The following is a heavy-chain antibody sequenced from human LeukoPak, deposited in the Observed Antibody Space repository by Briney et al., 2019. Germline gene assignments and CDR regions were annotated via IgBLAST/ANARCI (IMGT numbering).Heavy chain of an antibody. CDR1: GYTFTSYG. V-gene: IGHV1-18*01. CDR3: ARAYYYGSGSYYNVYYYYYMDV. CDR2: ISAYNGNT. D-gene: IGHD3-10*01. Sequence: ASVKVSCKASGYTFTSYGISWVRQAPGQGLEWMGWISAYNGNTNYAQKLQGRVTMTTDTSTSTAYMELRSLRSDDTAVYYCARAYYYGSGSYYNVYYYYYMDVWGKGTTVTISS. J-gene: IGHJ6*03.